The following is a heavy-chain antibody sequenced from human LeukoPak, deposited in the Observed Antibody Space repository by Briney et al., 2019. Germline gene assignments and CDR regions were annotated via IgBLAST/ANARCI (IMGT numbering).Heavy chain of an antibody. V-gene: IGHV5-51*01. Sequence: AGESLKISCQGSGFTFNIYWIGWVRQMPGKGLEWMAMMYPDDSDTRYSPSFEGQVTISADNSIRTAYLQWDSLRAEDTAVYYCAKGTTGTTRGICVDYWGQGTLVTVSS. CDR1: GFTFNIYW. J-gene: IGHJ4*02. D-gene: IGHD1-1*01. CDR2: MYPDDSDT. CDR3: AKGTTGTTRGICVDY.